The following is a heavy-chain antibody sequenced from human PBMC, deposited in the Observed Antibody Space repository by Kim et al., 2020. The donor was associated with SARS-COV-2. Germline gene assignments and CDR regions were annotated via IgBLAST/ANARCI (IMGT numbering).Heavy chain of an antibody. Sequence: SVKVSCKASGGTFSSYAISWVRQAPGQGLEWMGGIIPIFGTANYAQKFQGRVTITADESTSTAYMELSSLRSEDTAVYYCATRYYYDSSGYRGYYYGMDVWGQGTTVTVSS. CDR1: GGTFSSYA. D-gene: IGHD3-22*01. J-gene: IGHJ6*02. V-gene: IGHV1-69*13. CDR2: IIPIFGTA. CDR3: ATRYYYDSSGYRGYYYGMDV.